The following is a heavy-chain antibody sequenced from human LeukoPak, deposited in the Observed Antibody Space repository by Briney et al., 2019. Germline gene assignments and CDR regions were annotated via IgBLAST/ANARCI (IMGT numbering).Heavy chain of an antibody. V-gene: IGHV1-3*01. CDR3: ARLGDYTSYYYYYGMDV. Sequence: ASVKVSRKASGYTFTSYAMHWVRQAPGQRLEWMGWINAGNGNTKYSQKFQGRVTITRDTSASTAYMELSSLRSEDTAVYYCARLGDYTSYYYYYGMDVWGQGTTVTVSS. CDR2: INAGNGNT. CDR1: GYTFTSYA. J-gene: IGHJ6*02. D-gene: IGHD4-17*01.